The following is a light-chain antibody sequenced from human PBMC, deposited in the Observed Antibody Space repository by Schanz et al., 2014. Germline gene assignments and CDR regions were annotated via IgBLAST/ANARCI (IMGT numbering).Light chain of an antibody. J-gene: IGLJ3*02. CDR1: SSNIGSNP. CDR3: AAWDDSLSGHGV. V-gene: IGLV1-47*02. Sequence: QSVLTQPPSASGTPGQRVTISCSGSSSNIGSNPVNWYQQLPRAAPTLLIYTSDQRPSGVPDRFSGSKSGTSASLAISGLRSEDEADYYCAAWDDSLSGHGVFGGGTKLTVL. CDR2: TSD.